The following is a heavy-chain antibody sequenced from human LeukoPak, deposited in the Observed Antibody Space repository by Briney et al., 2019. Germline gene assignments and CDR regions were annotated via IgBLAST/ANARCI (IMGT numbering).Heavy chain of an antibody. CDR2: IYHSGST. D-gene: IGHD3-10*01. V-gene: IGHV4-38-2*02. CDR3: ARLSFGLLWFGGHRQNAFDI. J-gene: IGHJ3*02. Sequence: SETLSLTCTVSGYSISSGYYWGWIRQPPGKGLEWIGSIYHSGSTYYNPSLKSRVTISVDTSKNQFSLKLSSVTAADTAVYYCARLSFGLLWFGGHRQNAFDIWGQGTMVTVSS. CDR1: GYSISSGYY.